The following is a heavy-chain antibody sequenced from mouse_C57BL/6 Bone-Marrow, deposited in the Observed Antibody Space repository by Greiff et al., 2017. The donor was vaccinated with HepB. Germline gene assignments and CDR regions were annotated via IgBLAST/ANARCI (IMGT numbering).Heavy chain of an antibody. CDR2: IYPSDSET. CDR3: ARSEDSHYFDY. J-gene: IGHJ2*01. CDR1: GYTFTSYW. V-gene: IGHV1-61*01. Sequence: VQLQQPGAELVRPGSSVKLSCKASGYTFTSYWMDWVKQRPGQGLEWIGNIYPSDSETHYNQKFKDKATLTVDKSSSTAYMQLSSLTSEDSAVYYCARSEDSHYFDYWGQGTTLTVSS.